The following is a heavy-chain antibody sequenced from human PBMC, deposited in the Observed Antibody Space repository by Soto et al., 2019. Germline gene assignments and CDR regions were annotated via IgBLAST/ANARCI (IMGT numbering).Heavy chain of an antibody. CDR2: TSYDGNDK. CDR3: ARQSATDVYDYGMDV. CDR1: GFTFSNYG. Sequence: QVQLVESGGGVVQPGRSLRLSCAASGFTFSNYGMHWVRQAPGKGLEWVAVTSYDGNDKYYIDSVKGGFSISRENSKNTLYLQMNSLRAEDTAVYYCARQSATDVYDYGMDVWGQGTTVTVSS. J-gene: IGHJ6*02. D-gene: IGHD6-13*01. V-gene: IGHV3-33*01.